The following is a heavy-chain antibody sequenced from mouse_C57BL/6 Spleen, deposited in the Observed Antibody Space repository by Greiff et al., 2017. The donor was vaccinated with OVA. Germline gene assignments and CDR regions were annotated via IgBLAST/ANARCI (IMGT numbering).Heavy chain of an antibody. CDR3: ARQNYGNYVDY. V-gene: IGHV5-6*01. CDR2: ISSGGSDT. J-gene: IGHJ2*01. CDR1: GFTFSSYG. D-gene: IGHD2-1*01. Sequence: EVKVVESGGDLVKPGGSLKLSCAASGFTFSSYGMSWVRQTPDKRLEWVATISSGGSDTYYTDSVKGRVTISRDNAKNTLYLQMSSLKSEYTAMYYCARQNYGNYVDYWGQGTTLTVSS.